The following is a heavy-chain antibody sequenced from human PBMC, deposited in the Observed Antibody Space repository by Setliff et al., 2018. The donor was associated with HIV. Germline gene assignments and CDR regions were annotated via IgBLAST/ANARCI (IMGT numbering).Heavy chain of an antibody. CDR2: LYHSGSA. J-gene: IGHJ5*02. CDR1: GGSISSHY. Sequence: SETLSLTCTVSGGSISSHYWSWIRQPPGKGLEWIGYLYHSGSANYNPSLKSRVTISVDTSKNQFSLKLSSVTAEDTAVYYCARALSAAGLAWFDPWGQGTLVTVSS. V-gene: IGHV4-59*11. D-gene: IGHD6-13*01. CDR3: ARALSAAGLAWFDP.